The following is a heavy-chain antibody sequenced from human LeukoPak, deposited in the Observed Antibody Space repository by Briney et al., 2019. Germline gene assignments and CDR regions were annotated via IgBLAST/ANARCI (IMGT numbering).Heavy chain of an antibody. J-gene: IGHJ4*02. V-gene: IGHV3-74*01. Sequence: GGSLRLSCAASGFTFSTYWMHWVRQAPGKGLVWVSLINSGGDDTRYADSVKGRFTISRDNAKNTLYLQMNSLRAEDTAVYYCARRIGYSSGHSAVYYFDYWGLGTLVTVSS. CDR2: INSGGDDT. CDR3: ARRIGYSSGHSAVYYFDY. CDR1: GFTFSTYW. D-gene: IGHD6-19*01.